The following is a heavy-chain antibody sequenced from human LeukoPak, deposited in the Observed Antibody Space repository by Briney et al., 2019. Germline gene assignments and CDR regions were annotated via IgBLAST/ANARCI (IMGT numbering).Heavy chain of an antibody. CDR1: GGSISSSSYY. CDR3: ASRAGTMVRGVIIAGWFDP. J-gene: IGHJ5*02. D-gene: IGHD3-10*01. V-gene: IGHV4-39*01. Sequence: SETLSLTCSVSGGSISSSSYYWGWIRQPPGKGLEWIGSIYYSGSTYYNPSLKSRVTISVDTSKNQFSLKLSSVTAADTAVYYCASRAGTMVRGVIIAGWFDPWGQGTLVTVSS. CDR2: IYYSGST.